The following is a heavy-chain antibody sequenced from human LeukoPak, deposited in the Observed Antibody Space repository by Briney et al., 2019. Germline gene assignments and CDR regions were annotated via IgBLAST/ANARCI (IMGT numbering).Heavy chain of an antibody. CDR3: ARGRYYYYGSGSYYLDY. Sequence: ASVKVSCKASGYTFTGYYMHWVRQAPGQGLEWMGWINPNSGGTNYAQKFQGRVTMTRDTSISTAYMELGRLRSDDTAVYYCARGRYYYYGSGSYYLDYWGQGTLVTVSS. CDR1: GYTFTGYY. D-gene: IGHD3-10*01. V-gene: IGHV1-2*02. J-gene: IGHJ4*02. CDR2: INPNSGGT.